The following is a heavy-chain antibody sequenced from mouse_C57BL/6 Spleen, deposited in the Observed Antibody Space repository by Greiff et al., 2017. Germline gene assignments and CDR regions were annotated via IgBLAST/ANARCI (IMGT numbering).Heavy chain of an antibody. CDR3: TIYYGNAFAY. V-gene: IGHV1-26*01. Sequence: EVQLQQSGPELVKPGASVKISCKASGYTFTDYYMNWVKQSHGKSLEWIGDINPNNGGTSYNQKFKGKATLTVDKSSSTAYMELRSLTSEDSAVYYCTIYYGNAFAYWGQGTLVTVSA. CDR1: GYTFTDYY. CDR2: INPNNGGT. D-gene: IGHD2-1*01. J-gene: IGHJ3*01.